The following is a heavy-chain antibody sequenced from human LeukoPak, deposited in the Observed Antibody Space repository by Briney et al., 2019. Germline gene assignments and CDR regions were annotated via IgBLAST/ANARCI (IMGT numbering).Heavy chain of an antibody. CDR3: ASPGITTFDY. V-gene: IGHV4-39*01. J-gene: IGHJ4*02. CDR1: GGSISSSSYY. D-gene: IGHD3-22*01. CDR2: IYYSGST. Sequence: SETLSLTCTVSGGSISSSSYYRGWIRQPPGKGLEWIGSIYYSGSTYYNPSLKSRVTMSVDTSKNQFSLRLNSVTAADTAIYYCASPGITTFDYWGQGTLVTVSS.